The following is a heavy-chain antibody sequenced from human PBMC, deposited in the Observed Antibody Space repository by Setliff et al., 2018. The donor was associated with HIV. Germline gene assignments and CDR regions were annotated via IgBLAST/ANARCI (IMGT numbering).Heavy chain of an antibody. D-gene: IGHD1-26*01. CDR1: GGSISSYY. CDR2: IYYSGST. V-gene: IGHV4-59*08. J-gene: IGHJ3*01. CDR3: ARHRGSYLDPLDV. Sequence: SETLSLTCKVSGGSISSYYWSWIRQPPGKGLEWIGYIYYSGSTNYNPSLKSRVTMSVDTSKNQFTLNLNSVTAADTAVYYCARHRGSYLDPLDVWGRGTMVTVSS.